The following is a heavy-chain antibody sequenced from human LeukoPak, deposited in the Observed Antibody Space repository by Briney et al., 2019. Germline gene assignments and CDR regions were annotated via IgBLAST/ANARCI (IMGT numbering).Heavy chain of an antibody. CDR1: GGSISSYY. V-gene: IGHV4-59*01. D-gene: IGHD3-22*01. CDR3: ARDYYDSSGYYPNSYYYYYMDV. J-gene: IGHJ6*03. Sequence: SETLSLTCTVSGGSISSYYWSWIRQPPGKGLEWIGYIYYSGSTNYNPSLKSRVTISVDTSKNQFSLKLSSVTAADTAVYYCARDYYDSSGYYPNSYYYYYMDVGGKGTTVTVSS. CDR2: IYYSGST.